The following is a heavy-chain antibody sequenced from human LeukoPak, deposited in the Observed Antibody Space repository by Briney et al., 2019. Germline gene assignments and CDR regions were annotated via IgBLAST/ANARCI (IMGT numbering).Heavy chain of an antibody. D-gene: IGHD6-13*01. CDR2: ISGSGGST. CDR1: GLTLSSYA. J-gene: IGHJ1*01. V-gene: IGHV3-23*01. CDR3: ANGYHYTSNLYVHFQH. Sequence: GRTLGLSCAASGLTLSSYATSWVRHAPGKGLECVLGISGSGGSTYYADSVKGRFTISRDNTKNTLYVLMNSLRAEDTAVYYCANGYHYTSNLYVHFQHWGQGTLVTVSS.